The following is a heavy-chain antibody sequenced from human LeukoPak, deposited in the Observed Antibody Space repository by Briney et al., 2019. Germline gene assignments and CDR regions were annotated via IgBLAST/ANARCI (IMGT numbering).Heavy chain of an antibody. D-gene: IGHD2-2*01. CDR1: GGSISNYIYY. CDR2: IYYSGTT. V-gene: IGHV4-39*07. Sequence: SETLSLTCTISGGSISNYIYYWGWIRQPPGEGLEWIGTIYYSGTTYYNPSLKSRVTISVDRSKNQFSLKLSSVTAADTAVYYCARILGYCSSTSCDVDYWGQGTLVTVSS. CDR3: ARILGYCSSTSCDVDY. J-gene: IGHJ4*02.